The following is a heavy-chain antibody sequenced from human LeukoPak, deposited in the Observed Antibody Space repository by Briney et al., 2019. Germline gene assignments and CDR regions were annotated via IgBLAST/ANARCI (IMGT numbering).Heavy chain of an antibody. Sequence: PSETLSLTCTVSGGSMRSYYLNWIRQPPGKGLEWIGYIFYSGSTNYNPSLKSRVNISVDTSKNQFSLKMPSVTAADTAVYYCARDKGYSSGWYVQSDAFGIWGQGTMVTVSS. CDR2: IFYSGST. CDR1: GGSMRSYY. D-gene: IGHD6-19*01. CDR3: ARDKGYSSGWYVQSDAFGI. J-gene: IGHJ3*02. V-gene: IGHV4-59*01.